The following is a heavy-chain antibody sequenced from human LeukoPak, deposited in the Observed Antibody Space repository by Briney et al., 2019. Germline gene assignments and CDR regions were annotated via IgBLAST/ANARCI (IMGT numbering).Heavy chain of an antibody. J-gene: IGHJ4*02. CDR2: IIPIFGTA. D-gene: IGHD3-10*01. Sequence: VASVKVSCKASGGTFSSYAISWVRQAPGQGLEWMGGIIPIFGTANYAQKFQGRVTITADESTSTAYMELSSLRSEDTAVYYCARDEHRLGSYRDYWGQGTLVTVSS. CDR3: ARDEHRLGSYRDY. CDR1: GGTFSSYA. V-gene: IGHV1-69*13.